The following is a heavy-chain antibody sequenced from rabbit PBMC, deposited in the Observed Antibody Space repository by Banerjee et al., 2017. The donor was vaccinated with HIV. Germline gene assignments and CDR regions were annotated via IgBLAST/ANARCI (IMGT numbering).Heavy chain of an antibody. D-gene: IGHD6-1*01. CDR1: GFSFSSSYW. CDR2: IYIGGSGST. CDR3: ARWSAGYDL. Sequence: QEQLEESGGDLVKPEGSLTLTCTASGFSFSSSYWICWVRQAPGKGLEWIGCIYIGGSGSTYYASWANGRFTISKTSSPTVTLRMTSLTDADTATYFCARWSAGYDLWGQGTLVTVS. J-gene: IGHJ4*01. V-gene: IGHV1S45*01.